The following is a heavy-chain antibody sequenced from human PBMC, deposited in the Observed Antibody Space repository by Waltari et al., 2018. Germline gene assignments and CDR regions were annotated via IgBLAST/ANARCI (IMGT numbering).Heavy chain of an antibody. CDR2: IYTRGST. Sequence: QVQLQESGPGLVKPSETLSLTCTVSGGSISSYHWSWIRQPAGTGLEWIGRIYTRGSTNYNPSLKSRVTISVDKSKNQFSPKLSSVTAADTAVYYCAREAPYYDILTGYYNAEAWYFDLWGRGTLVTVSS. CDR1: GGSISSYH. D-gene: IGHD3-9*01. CDR3: AREAPYYDILTGYYNAEAWYFDL. V-gene: IGHV4-4*07. J-gene: IGHJ2*01.